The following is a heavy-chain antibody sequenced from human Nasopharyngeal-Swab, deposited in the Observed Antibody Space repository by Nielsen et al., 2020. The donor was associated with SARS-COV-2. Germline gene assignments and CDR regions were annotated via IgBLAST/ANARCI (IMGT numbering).Heavy chain of an antibody. CDR2: IYHSGST. J-gene: IGHJ3*02. Sequence: SETLSLTCAVSGGSISSSNWWSWVRQPPGKGLEWIGEIYHSGSTNYNPSLKSRVTISVDTSKNQFSLKLSSVTAADTAVYYCARYGERITIFGVVIKEAFDIWGQGTMVTVSS. CDR1: GGSISSSNW. V-gene: IGHV4-4*02. D-gene: IGHD3-3*01. CDR3: ARYGERITIFGVVIKEAFDI.